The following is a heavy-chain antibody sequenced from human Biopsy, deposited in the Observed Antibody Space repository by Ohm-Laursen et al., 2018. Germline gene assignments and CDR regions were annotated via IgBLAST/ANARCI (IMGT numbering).Heavy chain of an antibody. Sequence: GTLSLTCTVSGGSISTYYWTWIRQPPGKGLEWLGYIYSRGSTNYNPSLQRRATISVDTSKSQFSLKLTSVTAADTAVYYCARVMTTIGYYYAMDVWGQGTTVTVSS. CDR3: ARVMTTIGYYYAMDV. D-gene: IGHD5-24*01. J-gene: IGHJ6*02. CDR2: IYSRGST. CDR1: GGSISTYY. V-gene: IGHV4-59*01.